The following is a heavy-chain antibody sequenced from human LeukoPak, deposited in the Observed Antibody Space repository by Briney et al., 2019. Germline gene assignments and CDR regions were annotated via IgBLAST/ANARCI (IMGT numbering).Heavy chain of an antibody. CDR1: GGSISSYY. J-gene: IGHJ4*02. V-gene: IGHV4-59*08. CDR3: ARQALAAAAVDY. CDR2: IYYSGST. Sequence: PSETLSLTCTVSGGSISSYYWSWIRQPPGKGLEWIGYIYYSGSTNYNPSPKSRVTISVDTSKNQFSLKLSSVTAADTAVYYCARQALAAAAVDYWGQGTLVTVSS. D-gene: IGHD6-13*01.